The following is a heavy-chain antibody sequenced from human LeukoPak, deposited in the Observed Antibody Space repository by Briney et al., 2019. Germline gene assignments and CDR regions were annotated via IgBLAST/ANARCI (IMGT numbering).Heavy chain of an antibody. CDR1: GYTFTGYY. CDR2: INPNSGGT. J-gene: IGHJ4*02. CDR3: ARAYLRSGWVIVGY. Sequence: GASVKVSCKASGYTFTGYYMHWVRQAPGQGLEWMGWINPNSGGTNYAQKFQGRVTMTRDTSISTAYMELSRLRSDDTAVYYCARAYLRSGWVIVGYWGQGTLVTVSS. V-gene: IGHV1-2*02. D-gene: IGHD6-19*01.